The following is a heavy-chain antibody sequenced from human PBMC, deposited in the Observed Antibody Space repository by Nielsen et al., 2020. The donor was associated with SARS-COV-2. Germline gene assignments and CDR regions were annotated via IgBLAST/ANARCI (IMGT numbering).Heavy chain of an antibody. CDR1: GYSFTSYW. V-gene: IGHV5-51*01. CDR3: ARGPPAISLFDY. Sequence: GESLKISCMGSGYSFTSYWIAWVRQMPGKGLEWMGLIFPRDSDTIYSPSFQGQVTFSADKSISTAYLQWSSLKASDTAMYYCARGPPAISLFDYWGQGTLVTVSS. J-gene: IGHJ4*02. CDR2: IFPRDSDT.